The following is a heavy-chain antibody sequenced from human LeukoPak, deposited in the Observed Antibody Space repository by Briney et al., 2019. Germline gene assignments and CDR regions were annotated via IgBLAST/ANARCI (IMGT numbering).Heavy chain of an antibody. Sequence: PGGSLRLSCAASGFTFSSFHINWVRQAPGKGLEWVGRIKSKTDGGTTDYAAPVKGRFTISRDDSKNTLYLQMNSLKTEDTAVYYCTPSSSWTPGYWGQGTLVTVSS. J-gene: IGHJ4*02. CDR1: GFTFSSFH. D-gene: IGHD6-13*01. CDR3: TPSSSWTPGY. CDR2: IKSKTDGGTT. V-gene: IGHV3-15*01.